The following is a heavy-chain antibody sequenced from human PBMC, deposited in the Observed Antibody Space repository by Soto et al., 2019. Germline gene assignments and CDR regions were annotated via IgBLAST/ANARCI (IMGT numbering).Heavy chain of an antibody. V-gene: IGHV3-21*01. D-gene: IGHD3-9*01. CDR3: ARDPIYDILTGYGYYGMDV. J-gene: IGHJ6*02. CDR1: GFTFSSYS. Sequence: PGGSLRLSCAASGFTFSSYSMNWVRQAPGKGLGWVSSISSSSSYIYYADSVKGRFTISRDNAKNSLYLQMNSLRAEDTAVYYCARDPIYDILTGYGYYGMDVWGQGTTVTVSS. CDR2: ISSSSSYI.